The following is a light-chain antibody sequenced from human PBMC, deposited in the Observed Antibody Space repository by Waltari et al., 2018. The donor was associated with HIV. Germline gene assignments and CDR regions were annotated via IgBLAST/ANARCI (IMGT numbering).Light chain of an antibody. CDR2: DDS. J-gene: IGLJ2*01. CDR3: HMWDTTRVL. V-gene: IGLV3-21*03. Sequence: SYVLTQPPSASVAPGNTASITCAGTNLQSNRLHGYLQKAGQAPVLVLFDDSDRRSGIPERFSGSKSGNTATLTISRVEAGDEADYYCHMWDTTRVLFGGGTKLTVL. CDR1: NLQSNR.